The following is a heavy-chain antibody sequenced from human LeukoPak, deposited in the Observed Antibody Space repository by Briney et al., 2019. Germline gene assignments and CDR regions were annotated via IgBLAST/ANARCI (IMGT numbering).Heavy chain of an antibody. CDR1: GYTFTGYY. V-gene: IGHV1-2*02. CDR3: ARGYYDFWSGERGWFDP. CDR2: INPNSGGT. J-gene: IGHJ5*02. D-gene: IGHD3-3*01. Sequence: ASVKVSCKASGYTFTGYYMHWVRQAPGQGLEWMGWINPNSGGTNYAQKFQGRVTMTRDTSISTAYMELSRLRSDDTAVYYCARGYYDFWSGERGWFDPWGQGTLVTVSS.